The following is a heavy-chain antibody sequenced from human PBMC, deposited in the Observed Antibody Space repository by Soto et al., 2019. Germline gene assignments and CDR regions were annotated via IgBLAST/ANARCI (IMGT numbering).Heavy chain of an antibody. Sequence: QVQLQQRGAGLLKPSETLSLTCVVPGGSFSGYYWSWIRQSPGQGPEWIGEVNYSGGTNYNPSLGSRVIISLDTSKSQFSLRLNSMTAADTAVYFCARGRYSYGFDSWGQGNLVTVSS. J-gene: IGHJ4*02. CDR3: ARGRYSYGFDS. CDR2: VNYSGGT. V-gene: IGHV4-34*01. D-gene: IGHD5-18*01. CDR1: GGSFSGYY.